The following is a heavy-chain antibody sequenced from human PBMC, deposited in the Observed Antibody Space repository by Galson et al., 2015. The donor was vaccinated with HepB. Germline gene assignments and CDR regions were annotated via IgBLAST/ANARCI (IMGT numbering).Heavy chain of an antibody. J-gene: IGHJ4*02. CDR1: GFSFSSYA. Sequence: SLRLSCAASGFSFSSYAMHWVRQAPGKGLEWVAVISYDGTNEYYADSVKGRFIISRDNSKNTLYLQMNSLRADDTAVNYCARDLGGMIAAGWLDYWGQGTLVSVSS. V-gene: IGHV3-33*01. D-gene: IGHD6-25*01. CDR3: ARDLGGMIAAGWLDY. CDR2: ISYDGTNE.